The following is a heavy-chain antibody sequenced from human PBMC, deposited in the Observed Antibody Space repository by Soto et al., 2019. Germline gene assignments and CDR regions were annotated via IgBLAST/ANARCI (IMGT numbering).Heavy chain of an antibody. D-gene: IGHD1-7*01. J-gene: IGHJ4*02. CDR3: AKNRERELPRVSDC. CDR1: GLTFSNYA. CDR2: MSGSSSTT. V-gene: IGHV3-23*01. Sequence: GGSLRLSCATSGLTFSNYAMSWVRQAPGGGLEWVSSMSGSSSTTYYADSVRGRFTISRDRAKNTLYLQMSSLRAEDTALFDGAKNRERELPRVSDCWGQGTLGTVSS.